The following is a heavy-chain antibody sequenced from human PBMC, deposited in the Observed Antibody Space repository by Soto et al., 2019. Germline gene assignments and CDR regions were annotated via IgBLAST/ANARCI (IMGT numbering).Heavy chain of an antibody. D-gene: IGHD3-3*01. Sequence: GGSLRLSCAASGFTVSSNYMSWVRQAPGKGLEWVSVIYSGGSTYYVDSVKGRFTISRDNSKNTLYLQMNSLRAEDTAVYYCAREGRASIFGVVLLYGMDVWGQGTTVTVSS. V-gene: IGHV3-53*01. J-gene: IGHJ6*02. CDR2: IYSGGST. CDR3: AREGRASIFGVVLLYGMDV. CDR1: GFTVSSNY.